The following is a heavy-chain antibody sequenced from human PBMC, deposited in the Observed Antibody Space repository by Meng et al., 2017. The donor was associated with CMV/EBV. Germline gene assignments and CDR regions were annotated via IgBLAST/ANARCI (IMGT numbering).Heavy chain of an antibody. CDR3: ARGGGTIFGVVTNNWFDP. CDR1: GSFSGYY. J-gene: IGHJ5*02. Sequence: GSFSGYYWSWIRQPPGKGLEWIGEINHSGSTNYNPSLKSRVTISVDTSKNQFSLKLSSVTAADTAVYYCARGGGTIFGVVTNNWFDPWGQGTLVTVSS. D-gene: IGHD3-3*01. V-gene: IGHV4-34*01. CDR2: INHSGST.